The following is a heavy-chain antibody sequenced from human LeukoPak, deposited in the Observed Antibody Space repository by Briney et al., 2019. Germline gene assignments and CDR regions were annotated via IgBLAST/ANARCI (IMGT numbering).Heavy chain of an antibody. V-gene: IGHV4-34*01. D-gene: IGHD6-19*01. CDR3: ATETRYSSGWLC. CDR2: INHSGST. J-gene: IGHJ4*02. Sequence: SETLSLTCAVYGGSFSGYYWSWLRQPPGKGLEWIGEINHSGSTNYNPSLTSRVTISVDTSKNQFSLKLSSVTAADTAVYYCATETRYSSGWLCWGQGTLVTVSS. CDR1: GGSFSGYY.